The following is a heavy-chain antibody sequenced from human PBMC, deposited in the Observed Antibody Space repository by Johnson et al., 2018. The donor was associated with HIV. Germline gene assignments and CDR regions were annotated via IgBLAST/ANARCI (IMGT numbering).Heavy chain of an antibody. CDR2: ISGGST. J-gene: IGHJ3*02. D-gene: IGHD6-19*01. Sequence: EVQLVESGGGLVQPGGSLRLSCAASGFTFSSYAMHWVRQAPGKGLEWVSSISGGSTYYADSRKGRFTISRDNSKNTLHLQMNSLRAEDTAVYYCARDSAYSSGWYSDAFDIWGQGTMVTVSS. V-gene: IGHV3-38-3*01. CDR3: ARDSAYSSGWYSDAFDI. CDR1: GFTFSSYA.